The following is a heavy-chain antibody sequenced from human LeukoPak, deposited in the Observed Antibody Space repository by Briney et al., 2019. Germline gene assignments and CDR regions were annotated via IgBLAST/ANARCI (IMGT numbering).Heavy chain of an antibody. CDR3: GGRQTYYYFYKDV. Sequence: GGSLRLSCAVSGFTFDSYAMTWVRQAPGKGLEWVSAISASGGTTYYADSVKGRFTISRDNSKNTLYLQINSLRAAATAVCYCGGRQTYYYFYKDVWGKGTTVTVSS. V-gene: IGHV3-23*01. CDR2: ISASGGTT. CDR1: GFTFDSYA. D-gene: IGHD6-25*01. J-gene: IGHJ6*03.